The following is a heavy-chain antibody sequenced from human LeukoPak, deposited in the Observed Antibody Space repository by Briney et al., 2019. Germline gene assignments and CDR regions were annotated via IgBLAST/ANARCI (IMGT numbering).Heavy chain of an antibody. CDR3: ARDLEAAAGPFDY. V-gene: IGHV3-11*06. CDR2: ISSSSYT. D-gene: IGHD6-13*01. CDR1: GFPFSNYA. J-gene: IGHJ4*02. Sequence: GGSLRLSCAASGFPFSNYAMTWVRQAPGKGLEWVSYISSSSYTNYADSVKGRFTISRDNAKNSLYLQMNSLRAEDTAVYYCARDLEAAAGPFDYWGQGTLVTASS.